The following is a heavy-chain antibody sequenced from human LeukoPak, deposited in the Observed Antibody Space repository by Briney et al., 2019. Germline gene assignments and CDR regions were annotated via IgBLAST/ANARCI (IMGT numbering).Heavy chain of an antibody. CDR3: ARGADSSGYYSIFYFDY. D-gene: IGHD3-22*01. J-gene: IGHJ4*02. V-gene: IGHV4-59*01. CDR1: GGXISSYY. CDR2: IYYSGST. Sequence: SETLSLTCTVSGGXISSYYCNWIRQPPGKGLEWLGYIYYSGSTNYNPSLKSRVTISVDTSKNQFSLKLSSVTAADTAVYYCARGADSSGYYSIFYFDYWGQGTLVTVSS.